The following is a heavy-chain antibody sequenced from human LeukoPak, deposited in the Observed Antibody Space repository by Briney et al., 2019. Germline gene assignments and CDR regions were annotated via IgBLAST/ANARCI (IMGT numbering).Heavy chain of an antibody. CDR1: GGSISAYY. CDR3: ARCIYCSSTTCYYYYYYMDF. CDR2: IYTSGIT. J-gene: IGHJ6*03. V-gene: IGHV4-4*07. D-gene: IGHD2-2*01. Sequence: KPSETLSLTCTVSGGSISAYYWSWIRQPAGKGLEWIGRIYTSGITNYNPYLKSRVNMSLNTSKNQFSLKLSSVTAADTAVYYCARCIYCSSTTCYYYYYYMDFWGKGTPVTVSS.